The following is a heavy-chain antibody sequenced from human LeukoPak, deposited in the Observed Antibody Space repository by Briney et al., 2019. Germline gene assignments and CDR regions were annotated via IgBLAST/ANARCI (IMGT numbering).Heavy chain of an antibody. CDR1: GFTFSSYG. D-gene: IGHD2-2*01. CDR2: ISYDGSNK. CDR3: AKVVVPADYYYYGMDV. V-gene: IGHV3-30*18. Sequence: PGGSLRLSCAASGFTFSSYGMHWVRQAPGKGLEWVAVISYDGSNKYYADSVKGRFTISRDNSKNTLYLQMNSLRAEDTAVYYCAKVVVPADYYYYGMDVWGQGTTVTVSS. J-gene: IGHJ6*02.